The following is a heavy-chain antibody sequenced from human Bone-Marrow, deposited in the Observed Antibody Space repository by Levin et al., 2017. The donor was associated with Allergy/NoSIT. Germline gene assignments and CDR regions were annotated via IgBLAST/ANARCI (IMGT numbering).Heavy chain of an antibody. V-gene: IGHV4-30-4*01. CDR3: AREVRVADDTGAFDI. D-gene: IGHD6-13*01. CDR1: GGSISSDNYF. CDR2: IHYSGTA. Sequence: SETLSLTCTVSGGSISSDNYFWSWIRQPPGKGLEWIGYIHYSGTAHYNPSLTSRVTISIDTSKNQFSLKLSSVTAADTAVFYCAREVRVADDTGAFDIWGQGTTVTVSS. J-gene: IGHJ3*02.